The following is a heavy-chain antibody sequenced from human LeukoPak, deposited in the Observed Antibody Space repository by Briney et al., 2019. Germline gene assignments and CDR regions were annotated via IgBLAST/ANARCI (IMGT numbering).Heavy chain of an antibody. CDR1: AFTFSTYA. Sequence: SGGSLRLSCSASAFTFSTYAMHRVRQAPGKGLDYVSAITTNGGTTYYADSVKGRFTISRDNSKNTLYLQMSSLRAEDTDLYYCVRRTGYYYDYWGQGTLVTVSS. D-gene: IGHD3-22*01. CDR3: VRRTGYYYDY. J-gene: IGHJ4*02. V-gene: IGHV3-64D*06. CDR2: ITTNGGTT.